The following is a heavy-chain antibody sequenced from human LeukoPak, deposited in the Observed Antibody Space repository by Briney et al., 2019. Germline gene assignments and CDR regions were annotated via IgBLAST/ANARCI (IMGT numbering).Heavy chain of an antibody. J-gene: IGHJ3*02. CDR2: IYYSGST. D-gene: IGHD7-27*01. Sequence: SETLSLTCTVSGGSISSYYWSWIRQPPGKGLEWIGYIYYSGSTNYNPSLKSRVTISVDTSKNQFSLKLSSVTAADTAVYYCARPFPGDVDAFDIWGQGTMVTVSS. CDR1: GGSISSYY. V-gene: IGHV4-59*08. CDR3: ARPFPGDVDAFDI.